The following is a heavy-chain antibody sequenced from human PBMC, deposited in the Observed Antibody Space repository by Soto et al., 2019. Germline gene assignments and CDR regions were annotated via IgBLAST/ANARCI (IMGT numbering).Heavy chain of an antibody. CDR1: GFTFSSYA. D-gene: IGHD3-22*01. CDR2: ISYDGSNK. CDR3: ARDFWYDSSGYYYGAPYYFDY. Sequence: GGSLRLSCAASGFTFSSYAMHWVRQAPGKGLEWVAVISYDGSNKYYADSVKGRFTISRDNSKNTLYLQMNSLRAEDTAVYYCARDFWYDSSGYYYGAPYYFDYWGQGTLVTVSS. V-gene: IGHV3-30-3*01. J-gene: IGHJ4*02.